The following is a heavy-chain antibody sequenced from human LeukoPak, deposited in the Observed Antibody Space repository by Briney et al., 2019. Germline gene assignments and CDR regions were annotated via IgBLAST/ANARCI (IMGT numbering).Heavy chain of an antibody. V-gene: IGHV4-59*12. CDR2: IYYSEDAYYNPSLSGST. Sequence: SETLSLTYSVSDGSISPYYWSWIRQPPGKGLEWIGYIYYSEDAYYNPSLSGSTNYNPSLKSRVTILLDTSKNQFSLKLSSVTAADTAVYYCARGRYRGYSGYEPLFYFDYWGQGTLVTVSS. J-gene: IGHJ4*02. CDR1: DGSISPYY. CDR3: ARGRYRGYSGYEPLFYFDY. D-gene: IGHD5-12*01.